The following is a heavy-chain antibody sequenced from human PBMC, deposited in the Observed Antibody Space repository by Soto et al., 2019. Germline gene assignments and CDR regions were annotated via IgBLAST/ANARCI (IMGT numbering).Heavy chain of an antibody. CDR1: VFTFRIHA. V-gene: IGHV3-23*01. CDR2: ISGSGDST. J-gene: IGHJ4*02. CDR3: AKVRQQWLDSFDY. D-gene: IGHD6-19*01. Sequence: PGESLKISCAASVFTFRIHAMTWVRQAPGNGLEWVSDISGSGDSTNHADSVKGRFTISRDNSKNTLFLQMNSLRAEDTAVYYCAKVRQQWLDSFDYWGQGTLVNVSS.